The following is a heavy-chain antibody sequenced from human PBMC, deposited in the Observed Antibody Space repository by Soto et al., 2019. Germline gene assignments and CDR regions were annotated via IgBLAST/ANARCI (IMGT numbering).Heavy chain of an antibody. V-gene: IGHV1-69*13. Sequence: SVKVSCKASGGTFSSYAISWVRQAPGQGLEWMGGIIPIFGTANYAQKFQGRVTITADESTSTAYMELSSLRSEDTAVYYCARDRSNYGSGSYXKVNYGMDVWGQGTTVTVSS. CDR2: IIPIFGTA. CDR1: GGTFSSYA. D-gene: IGHD3-10*01. J-gene: IGHJ6*02. CDR3: ARDRSNYGSGSYXKVNYGMDV.